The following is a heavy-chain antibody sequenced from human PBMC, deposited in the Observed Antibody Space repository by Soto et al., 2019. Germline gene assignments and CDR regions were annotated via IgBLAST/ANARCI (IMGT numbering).Heavy chain of an antibody. CDR1: GYTFTSYD. Sequence: ASVKVSCKASGYTFTSYDINWVRQATGQGLEWMGWMNPNSGNTGYAQKFQGRVTMTRNTSISTAYMELGSLRSEDTAVYYCASVYSGSYYYYYGMDVWGQGTTVTVSS. CDR3: ASVYSGSYYYYYGMDV. D-gene: IGHD1-26*01. J-gene: IGHJ6*02. CDR2: MNPNSGNT. V-gene: IGHV1-8*01.